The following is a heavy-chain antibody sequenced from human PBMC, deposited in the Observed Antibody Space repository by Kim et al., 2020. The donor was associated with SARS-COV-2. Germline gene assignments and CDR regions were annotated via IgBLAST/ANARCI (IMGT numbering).Heavy chain of an antibody. D-gene: IGHD3-16*01. Sequence: SETLSLTCTVSGGSISSSSYYWGWIRQPPGKGLEWIGNIYYSGSTYYNSSLKSRVTISVDTSKNQFSLKLSSVTAADTAGYYCARLSPGGAQNPYYFDYWGQGTLVTVSS. CDR1: GGSISSSSYY. CDR2: IYYSGST. J-gene: IGHJ4*02. CDR3: ARLSPGGAQNPYYFDY. V-gene: IGHV4-39*01.